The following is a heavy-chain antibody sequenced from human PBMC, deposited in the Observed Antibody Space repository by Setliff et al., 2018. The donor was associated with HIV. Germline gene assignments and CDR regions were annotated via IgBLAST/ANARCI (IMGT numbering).Heavy chain of an antibody. Sequence: PSATLSLTRYVSGGSTTSGGYYWSWIRQHPGKGLEYIGYIYYSGSTYYNPSLKSRVTMSIDTSTQQFFLNVTSVTAADTAVDYCAGFSYNFWVYRFDHWGQGALVTVSS. V-gene: IGHV4-31*03. CDR2: IYYSGST. D-gene: IGHD3-3*01. CDR1: GGSTTSGGYY. J-gene: IGHJ4*02. CDR3: AGFSYNFWVYRFDH.